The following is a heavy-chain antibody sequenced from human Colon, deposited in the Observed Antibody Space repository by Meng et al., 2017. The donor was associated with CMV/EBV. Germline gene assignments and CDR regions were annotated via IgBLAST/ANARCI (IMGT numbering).Heavy chain of an antibody. CDR1: GFTFSDYY. Sequence: GESLKISCAASGFTFSDYYMSWIRQAPGKGLEWVSYISSSGGKTNYADSVKGRFTISRDNAKSSLYLQMNSLRAEDTAVYYCARAGYDSSGYPYYYGMDVWGQGTTVTVSS. J-gene: IGHJ6*02. V-gene: IGHV3-11*01. D-gene: IGHD3-22*01. CDR2: ISSSGGKT. CDR3: ARAGYDSSGYPYYYGMDV.